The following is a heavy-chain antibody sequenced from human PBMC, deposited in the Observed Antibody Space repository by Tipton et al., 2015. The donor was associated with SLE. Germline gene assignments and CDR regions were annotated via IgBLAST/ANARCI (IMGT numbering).Heavy chain of an antibody. D-gene: IGHD5-18*01. CDR3: ARVPYTYGHYDY. V-gene: IGHV4-59*11. J-gene: IGHJ4*02. CDR1: GGSISSHY. Sequence: TLSLTCTVSGGSISSHYWSWFRQPPGKGLEWIGYIYYSGSTNYNPSLKSRVTMSVDSSKNQFSLKLRSVTAADTAVYYCARVPYTYGHYDYWGQGTLVTVSS. CDR2: IYYSGST.